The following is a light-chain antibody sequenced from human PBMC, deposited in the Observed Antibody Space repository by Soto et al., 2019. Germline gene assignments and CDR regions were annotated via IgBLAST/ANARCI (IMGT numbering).Light chain of an antibody. CDR1: QGSGAY. V-gene: IGKV1-9*01. J-gene: IGKJ1*01. CDR2: AAS. CDR3: QQVKSYVRT. Sequence: IQLTQSPSSLSASVGDRVTITCPASQGSGAYLAWYQQKPGKAPNLLIYAASTLQSGVPSRFSGSGSGTDFTLTISSLQPEDFATYYCQQVKSYVRTFGQGTKVEIQ.